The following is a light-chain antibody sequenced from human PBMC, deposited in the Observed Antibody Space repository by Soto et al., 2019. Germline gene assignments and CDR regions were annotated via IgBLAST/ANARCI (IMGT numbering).Light chain of an antibody. CDR1: QSVNGNY. J-gene: IGKJ2*01. CDR2: GAS. Sequence: EIVLTQSPDTLSLSPGERATLSCRASQSVNGNYLTWYQQKPGQAPRLLIYGASTRATGTPDRFSGSGSGTVFTLTISRLEPEDFAVYYCQQYGSSFRYTFGQGTKLEIK. V-gene: IGKV3-20*01. CDR3: QQYGSSFRYT.